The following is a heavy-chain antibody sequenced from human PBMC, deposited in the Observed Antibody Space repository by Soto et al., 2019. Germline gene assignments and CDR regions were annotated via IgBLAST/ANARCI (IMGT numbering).Heavy chain of an antibody. CDR3: ARVRCSGGNCYSVFDS. CDR2: IYYRGST. Sequence: QVQLQESGPGLVKPSQTLSLTCNVSGGSISSGHYYWSWIRQHPGKGLEWIGYIYYRGSTYYNPSLKSRVTISVHTSENQFSLKLSSVTAADTAVYYCARVRCSGGNCYSVFDSWGQGTLVTVSS. CDR1: GGSISSGHYY. J-gene: IGHJ4*02. D-gene: IGHD2-15*01. V-gene: IGHV4-31*03.